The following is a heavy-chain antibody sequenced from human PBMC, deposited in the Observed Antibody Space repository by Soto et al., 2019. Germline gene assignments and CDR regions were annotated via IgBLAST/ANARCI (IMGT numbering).Heavy chain of an antibody. J-gene: IGHJ6*03. CDR3: AKAPGYSTSDGYMDV. CDR1: GFTFDDYA. CDR2: ISWNSGAL. V-gene: IGHV3-9*01. Sequence: EVQLVESGGGLVQPGRSLRLSCAASGFTFDDYAMHWVRHAPGKGLEWASYISWNSGALGYADSVKGRFTISRDNAKNSLYLQMNSLRAEDTALYYCAKAPGYSTSDGYMDVWGKGTTVTVSS. D-gene: IGHD6-6*01.